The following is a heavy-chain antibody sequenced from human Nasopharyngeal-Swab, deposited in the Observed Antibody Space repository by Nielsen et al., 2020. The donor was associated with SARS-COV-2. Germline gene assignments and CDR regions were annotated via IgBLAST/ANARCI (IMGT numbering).Heavy chain of an antibody. V-gene: IGHV1-18*01. J-gene: IGHJ6*02. Sequence: ASVQVSCKASGYTFTSYVISWVRQAPAQGLEWMGWISAYNGNTNSAQKLQGRVTMTTDTSTSTAYMELRSLRSDDTAVYYCAGDLTMVRGATPNYYYYGMDVWGQGTTVTVSS. CDR2: ISAYNGNT. CDR1: GYTFTSYV. CDR3: AGDLTMVRGATPNYYYYGMDV. D-gene: IGHD3-10*01.